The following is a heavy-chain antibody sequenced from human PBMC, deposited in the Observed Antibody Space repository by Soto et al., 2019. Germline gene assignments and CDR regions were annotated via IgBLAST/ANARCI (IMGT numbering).Heavy chain of an antibody. D-gene: IGHD3-3*01. V-gene: IGHV4-30-4*01. CDR3: ARGLRFLEWFGGVDV. CDR1: GGSISSGDYY. CDR2: IYYSGST. J-gene: IGHJ6*02. Sequence: QVQLQESGPGLVKPSQTLSLTCTVSGGSISSGDYYWSWIRQPPGKGLEWIGYIYYSGSTYYNPSLNSRVTISVDTSKNQFSLKLSSVTAADTAVYYCARGLRFLEWFGGVDVWGQGTTVTVSS.